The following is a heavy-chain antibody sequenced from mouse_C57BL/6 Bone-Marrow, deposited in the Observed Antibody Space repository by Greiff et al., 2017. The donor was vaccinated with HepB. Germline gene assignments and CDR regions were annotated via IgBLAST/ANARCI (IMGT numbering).Heavy chain of an antibody. J-gene: IGHJ2*01. Sequence: VQLQQSGAELVRPGASVTLSCKASGYTFTDYEMHWVKQTPVHGLEWIGAIDPETGGTAYNQKFKGKAILTADKSSSTAYMELRSLTSEDSAVYYCTRYDYLYYFDYWGQGTTLTVSS. D-gene: IGHD2-4*01. CDR3: TRYDYLYYFDY. CDR1: GYTFTDYE. CDR2: IDPETGGT. V-gene: IGHV1-15*01.